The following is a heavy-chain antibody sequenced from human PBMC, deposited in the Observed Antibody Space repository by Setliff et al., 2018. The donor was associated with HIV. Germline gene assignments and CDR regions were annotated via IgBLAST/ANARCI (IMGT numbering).Heavy chain of an antibody. CDR2: VNPNSGDA. CDR3: ARNFGLSPSGKYYYYYGMDI. D-gene: IGHD3-10*01. CDR1: GYTFIGHY. V-gene: IGHV1-2*02. J-gene: IGHJ6*02. Sequence: VASVKVSCKASGYTFIGHYLHWVRQAPGQGLEWLGWVNPNSGDAIYAQNFQGRVTMTRDTSINAAYMELRGLRSDDTAVYYCARNFGLSPSGKYYYYYGMDIWGQGTTVTVSS.